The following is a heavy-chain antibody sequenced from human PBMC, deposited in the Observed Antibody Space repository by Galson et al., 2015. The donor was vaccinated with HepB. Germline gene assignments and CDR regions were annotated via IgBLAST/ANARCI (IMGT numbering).Heavy chain of an antibody. CDR3: AKIGDSSGLFGDYFDY. D-gene: IGHD3-22*01. V-gene: IGHV3-23*01. CDR1: GFTFSSYA. J-gene: IGHJ4*02. CDR2: ISGSGGST. Sequence: SLRLSCAASGFTFSSYAMSWVRQAPGKGLEWVSAISGSGGSTYYADSVKGRFTISRDNSKNTLYLQMNSLRAEDTAVYYCAKIGDSSGLFGDYFDYWGQGTLVTVSS.